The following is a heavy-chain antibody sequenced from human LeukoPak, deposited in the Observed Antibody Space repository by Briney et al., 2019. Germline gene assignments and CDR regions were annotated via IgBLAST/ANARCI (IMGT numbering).Heavy chain of an antibody. CDR1: YS. CDR2: IYYSGST. J-gene: IGHJ4*02. Sequence: YSGGAVRQNPRKGLEWIGSIYYSGSTYYNPSLKSRVTISVDTTKNQFSLKLSSVTAADTAVYYCARDSRRYYFDYWGQGTLVTVSS. V-gene: IGHV4-39*07. CDR3: ARDSRRYYFDY. D-gene: IGHD1-14*01.